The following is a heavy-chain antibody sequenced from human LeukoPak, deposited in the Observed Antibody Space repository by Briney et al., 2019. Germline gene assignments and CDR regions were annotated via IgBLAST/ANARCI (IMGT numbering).Heavy chain of an antibody. V-gene: IGHV3-11*06. J-gene: IGHJ4*02. CDR3: ARGVTGAFDY. CDR1: GFSFSDYY. D-gene: IGHD7-27*01. Sequence: GGSLRVSCTAPGFSFSDYYRSSIRQAPGKGLEWISYISSRSTYISDADSVKGRFTISRDNAKNLLFLQMNSLRVEDTALYYCARGVTGAFDYWGQGILVTVSS. CDR2: ISSRSTYI.